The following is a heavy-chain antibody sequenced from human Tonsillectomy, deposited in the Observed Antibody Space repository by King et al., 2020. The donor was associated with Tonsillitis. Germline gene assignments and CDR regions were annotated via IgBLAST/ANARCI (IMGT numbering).Heavy chain of an antibody. Sequence: MQLQESGSGLLKPSETLSLSCSVSGDSIRTDNYLWGWIRQPPGQGLEWIGSILHSGSTYYNPSLRSRVTISVDTSKNRFSLKVRSVTAADTAVYYCARHPIWWSDRRSVWFDPWGQGTLVTVSS. J-gene: IGHJ5*02. CDR3: ARHPIWWSDRRSVWFDP. D-gene: IGHD2-8*02. CDR1: GDSIRTDNYL. CDR2: ILHSGST. V-gene: IGHV4-39*07.